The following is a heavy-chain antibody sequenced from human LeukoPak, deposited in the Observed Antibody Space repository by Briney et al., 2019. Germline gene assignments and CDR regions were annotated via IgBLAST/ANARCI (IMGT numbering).Heavy chain of an antibody. CDR1: GFTFSNYA. J-gene: IGHJ4*02. D-gene: IGHD6-19*01. Sequence: PGGSLRLSCAASGFTFSNYAMSWVRQVPGKGLEWVSTISSSGGSTYYADSLKGRFSISRDNSKNTLFLQMKSLRAEDTAVYYCAKERGYTSGLGTLDYWGQGTLVTVST. CDR3: AKERGYTSGLGTLDY. CDR2: ISSSGGST. V-gene: IGHV3-23*01.